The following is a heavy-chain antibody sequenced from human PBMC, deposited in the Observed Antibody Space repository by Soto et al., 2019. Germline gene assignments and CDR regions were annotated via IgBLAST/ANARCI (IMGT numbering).Heavy chain of an antibody. D-gene: IGHD3-10*01. V-gene: IGHV4-39*01. CDR3: ARQTDTHYTLPVFAI. CDR2: VYYSGST. J-gene: IGHJ3*02. Sequence: PPGKGLEWIGNVYYSGSTNYNPSLESRVTISVDTSKNQFSLKLSSVTAADTAVYYCARQTDTHYTLPVFAILRNGTMVIVSS.